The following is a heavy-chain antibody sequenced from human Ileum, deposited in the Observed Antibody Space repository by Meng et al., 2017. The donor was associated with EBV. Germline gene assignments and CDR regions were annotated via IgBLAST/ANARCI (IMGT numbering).Heavy chain of an antibody. D-gene: IGHD2-8*02. J-gene: IGHJ4*02. CDR3: ARGGGVLTPLDY. CDR2: INHNGGT. V-gene: IGHV4-34*01. CDR1: GGSFSDYF. Sequence: QLQPQESGPGQLKPSETLSLTCAVYGGSFSDYFWSWIRQPPGKGLEWIGEINHNGGTNYNPSLNPSLKSRVTISVDTSKNQFSLKLSSVTAADTAVYYCARGGGVLTPLDYWGQGTLVTVSS.